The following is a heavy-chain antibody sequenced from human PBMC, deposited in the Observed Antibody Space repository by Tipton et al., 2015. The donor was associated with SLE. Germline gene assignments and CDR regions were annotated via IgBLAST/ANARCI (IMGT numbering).Heavy chain of an antibody. CDR1: GYTFTSFG. CDR2: ISVYNGYT. V-gene: IGHV1-18*01. CDR3: ARCWSGESSSDY. Sequence: QSGPEVKKPGASVKVSCKASGYTFTSFGISWVRQAPGQGLEWMGWISVYNGYTDYAPKLQGRVTMTTDTSTSTAYMELRSLRSDDTAVYYCARCWSGESSSDYWGQGTLVTVSS. J-gene: IGHJ4*01. D-gene: IGHD6-6*01.